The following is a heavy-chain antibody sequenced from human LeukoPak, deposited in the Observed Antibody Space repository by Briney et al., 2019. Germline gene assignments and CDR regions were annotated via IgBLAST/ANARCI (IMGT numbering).Heavy chain of an antibody. CDR1: GFTFSSYA. V-gene: IGHV3-23*01. CDR3: AKDLNVFYSGSYGGYFDY. J-gene: IGHJ4*02. CDR2: ISGSGGST. Sequence: PGGSLRLSCAASGFTFSSYAMHWVRQAPGKGLEWVSAISGSGGSTYYADSVKGRFTISRDNSKNTLYLQMNSLRAEDTAVYYCAKDLNVFYSGSYGGYFDYWGQGTLVTVSS. D-gene: IGHD1-26*01.